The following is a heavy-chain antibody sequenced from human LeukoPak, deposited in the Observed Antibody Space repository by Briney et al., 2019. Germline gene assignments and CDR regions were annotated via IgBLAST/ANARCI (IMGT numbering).Heavy chain of an antibody. J-gene: IGHJ6*03. V-gene: IGHV1-2*02. Sequence: ASVKVSCKASGYTFTGYYMHWVRQAPGQGLEWMGWINPNSGGTNYAQKLQGRVTMTTDTSTSTTYMELRSLRSDDTAVYYCVRDHHYYGSGKYDNPRGYYYYYMDVWGKGTTVTISS. CDR2: INPNSGGT. D-gene: IGHD3-10*01. CDR1: GYTFTGYY. CDR3: VRDHHYYGSGKYDNPRGYYYYYMDV.